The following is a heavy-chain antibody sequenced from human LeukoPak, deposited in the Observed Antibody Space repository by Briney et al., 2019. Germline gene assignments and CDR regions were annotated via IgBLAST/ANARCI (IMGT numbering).Heavy chain of an antibody. D-gene: IGHD3-16*02. CDR3: ARVSLRGVIISRPLDY. CDR2: MNPNSGNT. V-gene: IGHV1-8*01. CDR1: GYTFTSYD. J-gene: IGHJ4*02. Sequence: ASVKVSCKASGYTFTSYDINWVRQATGQGLEWMGWMNPNSGNTGYAQKFQGRVTMTRNTSISTAYMELSSLRSEDTAVYYCARVSLRGVIISRPLDYWGQGTLVTVSS.